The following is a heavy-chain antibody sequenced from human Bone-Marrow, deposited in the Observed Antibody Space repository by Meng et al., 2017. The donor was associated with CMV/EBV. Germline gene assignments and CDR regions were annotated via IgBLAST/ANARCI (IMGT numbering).Heavy chain of an antibody. J-gene: IGHJ5*02. CDR3: AREVKVYSSSSSYDP. D-gene: IGHD6-6*01. V-gene: IGHV3-74*01. Sequence: GGSLRLSCAASGFTFSSYWMHWVRQAPGKGLVWASRINSDGSSTSYADSVKGRFPISGDNAKNTLYLQMNSLRAEDTAVYYCAREVKVYSSSSSYDPWGQGTLVTVSS. CDR2: INSDGSST. CDR1: GFTFSSYW.